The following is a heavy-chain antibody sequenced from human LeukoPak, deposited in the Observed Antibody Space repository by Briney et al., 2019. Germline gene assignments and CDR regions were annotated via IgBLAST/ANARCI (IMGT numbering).Heavy chain of an antibody. CDR3: ASGYRYGRVDW. J-gene: IGHJ1*01. CDR2: MQYDGSEE. D-gene: IGHD5-18*01. Sequence: GGSLRLSCAASGFSFSTYGMHWVRQAPGKGLEWVTFMQYDGSEEYYADSVKGRFTISRDNSKNTLYLQMDSLRGEDTAVYYCASGYRYGRVDWWGQGPLVIVA. V-gene: IGHV3-30*02. CDR1: GFSFSTYG.